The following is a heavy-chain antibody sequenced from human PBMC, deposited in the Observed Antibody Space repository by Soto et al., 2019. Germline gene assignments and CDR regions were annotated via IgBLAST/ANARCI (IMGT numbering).Heavy chain of an antibody. CDR3: AGRITMVRGVII. Sequence: VTVSCKASVGTFSSCAISCVRQSPGQGLEWMGGIIPIFGTANYAQKFQGRVTITADKSTSTAYMELSSLRSEDTAVYYCAGRITMVRGVIIWGQGTLVTVSS. CDR2: IIPIFGTA. V-gene: IGHV1-69*06. D-gene: IGHD3-10*01. CDR1: VGTFSSCA. J-gene: IGHJ4*02.